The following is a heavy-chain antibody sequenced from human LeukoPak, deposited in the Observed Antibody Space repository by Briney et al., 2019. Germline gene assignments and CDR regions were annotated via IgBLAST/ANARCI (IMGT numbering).Heavy chain of an antibody. CDR3: ASNPCSGGSCSTYYFDY. J-gene: IGHJ4*02. V-gene: IGHV3-11*01. CDR2: ISSSGSTI. D-gene: IGHD2-15*01. Sequence: GGSLRLSCAASGFTFSDYYMSWIRQAPRKGLEWVSYISSSGSTIYYADSVKGRFTISRDNAKNSLYLQMNSLRAEDTAVYYCASNPCSGGSCSTYYFDYWGQGTLVTVSS. CDR1: GFTFSDYY.